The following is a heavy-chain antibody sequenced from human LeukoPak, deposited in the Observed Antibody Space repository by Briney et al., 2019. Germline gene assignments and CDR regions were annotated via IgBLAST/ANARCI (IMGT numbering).Heavy chain of an antibody. CDR2: IIPILGIA. Sequence: ASVKVSCKASGGTFSSYAISWVRQAPGQGLEWMGRIIPILGIANYAQKFQGRVTITADKSTSTAYMELSSLRSEDTAVYYCARADWTYYYDSSGPRGTDYWGQGTLVTVSS. D-gene: IGHD3-22*01. V-gene: IGHV1-69*04. CDR3: ARADWTYYYDSSGPRGTDY. CDR1: GGTFSSYA. J-gene: IGHJ4*02.